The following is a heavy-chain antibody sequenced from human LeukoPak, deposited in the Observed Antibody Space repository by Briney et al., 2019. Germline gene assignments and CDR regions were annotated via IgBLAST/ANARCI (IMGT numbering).Heavy chain of an antibody. Sequence: SETLSLTCAVYGGSFSGYYWSWIRQPPGKGLEWIGEINHSGSTNYNPSLKSRVTISVDTSKNQFYLKLSSVTAADTAVYYCARLPLRITMVRGVISFDYWGQGTLVTVSS. J-gene: IGHJ4*02. CDR1: GGSFSGYY. CDR3: ARLPLRITMVRGVISFDY. V-gene: IGHV4-34*01. D-gene: IGHD3-10*01. CDR2: INHSGST.